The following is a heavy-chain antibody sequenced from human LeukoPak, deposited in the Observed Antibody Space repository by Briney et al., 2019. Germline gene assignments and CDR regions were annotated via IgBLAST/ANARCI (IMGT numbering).Heavy chain of an antibody. J-gene: IGHJ4*02. D-gene: IGHD2-2*01. CDR1: GYTFTGYY. Sequence: GASVKVSCKASGYTFTGYYMHWVRQAPGQGLEWMGWINPNSGGTNYAQKFQGRITMTRDTSISTAYMELSRLRSDDTAVYYCAGEVGYCSSTSCYSSIDYWGQGTLVTVSS. CDR3: AGEVGYCSSTSCYSSIDY. CDR2: INPNSGGT. V-gene: IGHV1-2*02.